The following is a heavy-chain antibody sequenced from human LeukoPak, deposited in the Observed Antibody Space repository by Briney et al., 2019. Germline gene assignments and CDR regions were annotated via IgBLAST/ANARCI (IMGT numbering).Heavy chain of an antibody. CDR3: ARGRFLEWLLSDY. V-gene: IGHV3-30-3*01. J-gene: IGHJ4*02. D-gene: IGHD3-3*01. CDR2: ISYDGSNK. CDR1: GFTFTNYW. Sequence: GGSLRLSCTASGFTFTNYWLNWVRQAPGKGLEWVAVISYDGSNKYYADSVKGRFTISRDNSKNTLYLQMNSLRAEDTAVYYCARGRFLEWLLSDYWGQGTLVTVSS.